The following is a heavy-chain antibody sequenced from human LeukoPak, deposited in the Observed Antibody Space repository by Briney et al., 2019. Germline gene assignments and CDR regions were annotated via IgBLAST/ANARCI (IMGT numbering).Heavy chain of an antibody. J-gene: IGHJ4*02. CDR3: AKEYPYYCDY. V-gene: IGHV3-30*18. D-gene: IGHD2-2*01. CDR2: ISYDGSNK. Sequence: GGSLRLSCVASGFSFSNYGMHWVRQAPGKGLEWVAVISYDGSNKYYVDSVKGRFTISRDNSKNTLYLQMNSLRAEDTAVYYCAKEYPYYCDYWGQGTLVTVSS. CDR1: GFSFSNYG.